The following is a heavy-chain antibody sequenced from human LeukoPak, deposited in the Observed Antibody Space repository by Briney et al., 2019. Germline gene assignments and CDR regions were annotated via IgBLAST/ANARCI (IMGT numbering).Heavy chain of an antibody. D-gene: IGHD2-21*02. CDR1: GFTFSSYA. CDR2: ISYDGSNK. Sequence: GGSLRLSCAASGFTFSSYAMHWVRQAPGKGLEWVAVISYDGSNKYYADSVRGRFTISRDNSRNTLYLQMNSLRAEDTAVYYCARVSSDYYFDYWGQGTLVTVSS. V-gene: IGHV3-30-3*01. CDR3: ARVSSDYYFDY. J-gene: IGHJ4*02.